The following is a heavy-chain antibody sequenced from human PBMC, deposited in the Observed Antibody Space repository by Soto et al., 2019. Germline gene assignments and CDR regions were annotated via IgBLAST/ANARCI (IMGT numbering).Heavy chain of an antibody. CDR3: ASSLPQYCGGDCYSPYGMDV. CDR2: ISSSSSYT. V-gene: IGHV3-11*06. CDR1: GFTFSDYY. J-gene: IGHJ6*02. Sequence: PGGSLRLSCAASGFTFSDYYMSWIRQAPGKGLEWVSYISSSSSYTNYADSVKGRFTISRDNAKNSLYLQMNSLRAEDTAVYYCASSLPQYCGGDCYSPYGMDVWGQGTTVTVSS. D-gene: IGHD2-21*02.